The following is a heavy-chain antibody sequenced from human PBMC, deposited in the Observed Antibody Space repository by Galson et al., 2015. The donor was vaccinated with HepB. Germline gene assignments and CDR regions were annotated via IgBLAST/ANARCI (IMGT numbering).Heavy chain of an antibody. V-gene: IGHV2-70*01. J-gene: IGHJ4*02. CDR1: GFSLSTSGMC. CDR2: IDWDGDK. CDR3: ARFYSSGVDY. D-gene: IGHD6-19*01. Sequence: PALVKPTETLTLTCSFSGFSLSTSGMCVSWIRQPPGKALEWLAPIDWDGDKYYSTSLKTRLTITKDTSKNQVVLTMTNMDPDDTATYYCARFYSSGVDYWGQGTLVTVSS.